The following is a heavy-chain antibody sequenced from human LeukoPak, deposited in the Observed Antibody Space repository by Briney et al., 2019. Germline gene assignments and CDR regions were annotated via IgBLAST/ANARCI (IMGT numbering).Heavy chain of an antibody. D-gene: IGHD6-19*01. CDR2: INHSGST. CDR3: AREPGIAVAGTSLFDY. V-gene: IGHV4-34*01. J-gene: IGHJ4*02. CDR1: GGSFSGYY. Sequence: SETLSLTCAVYGGSFSGYYWSWIRQPPGKGLEWIGEINHSGSTNYNPSLKSRVTISVDTSKNQFSLKPSSVTAADTAVYYCAREPGIAVAGTSLFDYWGQGTLVTVSS.